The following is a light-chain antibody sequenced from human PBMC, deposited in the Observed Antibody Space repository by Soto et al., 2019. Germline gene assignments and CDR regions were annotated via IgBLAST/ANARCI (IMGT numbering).Light chain of an antibody. CDR3: QQYNNWPYT. J-gene: IGKJ2*01. Sequence: EIVXXQSPVALSVSPGESAALSCRASQSVGRNFAWYQQRPGQAPRVLIYGTSTRATGVPARFSGSGSGTDFTLTISSLQSEDFAVYYCQQYNNWPYTFGQGTRLEIK. CDR1: QSVGRN. CDR2: GTS. V-gene: IGKV3-15*01.